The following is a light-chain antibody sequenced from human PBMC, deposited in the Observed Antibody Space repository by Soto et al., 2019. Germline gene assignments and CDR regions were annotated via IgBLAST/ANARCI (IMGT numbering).Light chain of an antibody. CDR2: GAS. V-gene: IGKV3D-15*01. Sequence: EIVLTQSPATLSVSPGERAALSCRASQSVSNNLAWYQQKPGQPPRLLIFGASNRATGIPARFSGSGSEAEFALTISTLQTEDFAVYYCQQYSVWPLTFGGGTKVDIK. CDR3: QQYSVWPLT. CDR1: QSVSNN. J-gene: IGKJ4*01.